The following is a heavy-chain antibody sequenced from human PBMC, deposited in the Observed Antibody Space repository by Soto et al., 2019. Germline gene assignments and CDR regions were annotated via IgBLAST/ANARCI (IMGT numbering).Heavy chain of an antibody. CDR2: ISSSSSTI. V-gene: IGHV3-48*01. CDR3: ATDNRIAVAGTGY. CDR1: GFTFSSYS. J-gene: IGHJ4*02. D-gene: IGHD6-19*01. Sequence: PGGSLRLSCAASGFTFSSYSMNWVRQAPGKGLEWVSYISSSSSTIYYADSVKGRFTISRDNAKNSLYLQMNSLRAEDTAVYYCATDNRIAVAGTGYWGQGTLVTVSS.